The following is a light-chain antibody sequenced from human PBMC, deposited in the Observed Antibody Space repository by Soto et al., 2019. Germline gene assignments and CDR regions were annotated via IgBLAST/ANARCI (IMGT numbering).Light chain of an antibody. CDR3: QQRSNLPPVT. Sequence: EIVLTQSPATLSLSPGERATLSCRASQSVGYHLAWYQQKPGQAPRLLIYDASNRATGIPARFSGSGSGTDITLAISSLEPEDFAVYYCQQRSNLPPVTFGGGTKVDIK. CDR2: DAS. J-gene: IGKJ4*01. V-gene: IGKV3-11*01. CDR1: QSVGYH.